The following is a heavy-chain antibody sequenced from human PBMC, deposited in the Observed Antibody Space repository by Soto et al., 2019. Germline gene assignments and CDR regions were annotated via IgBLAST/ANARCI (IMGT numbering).Heavy chain of an antibody. CDR3: ARRLIGERGLLWFGELSWFDP. Sequence: SETLSLTCTVSGGSISSSSYYWGWIRQPPGKGLEWIGSIYYSGSTYYNPSLKSRVTISVDTSKNQFSLKLSSVTAADTAVYYCARRLIGERGLLWFGELSWFDPWGQGTLVTVSS. J-gene: IGHJ5*02. CDR2: IYYSGST. CDR1: GGSISSSSYY. V-gene: IGHV4-39*01. D-gene: IGHD3-10*01.